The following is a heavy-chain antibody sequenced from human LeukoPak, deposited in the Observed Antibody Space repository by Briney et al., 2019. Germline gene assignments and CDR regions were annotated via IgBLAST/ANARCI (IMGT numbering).Heavy chain of an antibody. CDR2: MKQDGSEK. CDR1: GFTLSRYW. J-gene: IGHJ4*02. CDR3: ARDFNYYDSSVNYFDY. V-gene: IGHV3-7*01. Sequence: GGSLRLSCAASGFTLSRYWMSRVRQAPGKGLEWVANMKQDGSEKNYVDSVKGRFTISRDNAENSLHLQMNSLRAEDTAVYYCARDFNYYDSSVNYFDYWGQGTLVTVSS. D-gene: IGHD3-22*01.